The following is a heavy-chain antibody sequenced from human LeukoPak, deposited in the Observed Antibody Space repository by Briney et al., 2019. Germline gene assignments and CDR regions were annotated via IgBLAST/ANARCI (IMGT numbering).Heavy chain of an antibody. CDR1: GFTFSSYA. CDR3: ARALALYSGYDYGLNSDY. J-gene: IGHJ4*02. Sequence: GGSLRLSCAASGFTFSSYAMHWVRQAPGKGLEWVTIISYDGSLKYYADSVNGRFTISRDNSKNTLYLQMNSLRTEDTAVYYCARALALYSGYDYGLNSDYWGQGTLVTVSS. D-gene: IGHD5-12*01. CDR2: ISYDGSLK. V-gene: IGHV3-30*04.